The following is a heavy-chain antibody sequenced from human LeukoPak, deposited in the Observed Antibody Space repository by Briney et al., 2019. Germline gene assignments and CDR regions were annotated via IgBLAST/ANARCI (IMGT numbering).Heavy chain of an antibody. CDR2: IYYSGST. J-gene: IGHJ4*02. CDR1: GGSISSGSYS. V-gene: IGHV4-39*01. D-gene: IGHD4-17*01. Sequence: PSETLSLTCTVSGGSISSGSYSWSWIRQPPGKGLEWIGSIYYSGSTYYNPSLKSRVTISVDTSKNQFSLKLSSVTAADTAVYYCARQGYADFSSRPFDYWGQGTLVTVSS. CDR3: ARQGYADFSSRPFDY.